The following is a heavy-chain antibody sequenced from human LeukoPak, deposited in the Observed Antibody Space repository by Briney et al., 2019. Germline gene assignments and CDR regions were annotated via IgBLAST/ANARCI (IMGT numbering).Heavy chain of an antibody. J-gene: IGHJ5*02. D-gene: IGHD5-12*01. V-gene: IGHV4-59*01. CDR1: GGSISSYY. CDR3: ARQSGPVWFDP. Sequence: SETLSLTCTVSGGSISSYYWSWIRQPPGKGLEWIGYIYYSGSTNYNPSLKSRVTISVDTSKNQFSLKLSSVTAADTAVYYCARQSGPVWFDPWGQGTLVTVSS. CDR2: IYYSGST.